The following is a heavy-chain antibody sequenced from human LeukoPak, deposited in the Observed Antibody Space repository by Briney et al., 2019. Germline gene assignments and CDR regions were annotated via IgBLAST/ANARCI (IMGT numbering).Heavy chain of an antibody. J-gene: IGHJ4*02. CDR3: ARGAGEPSRALDF. CDR1: GLTFSSYE. Sequence: PGGSLRLSCAVSGLTFSSYEMNWVRQAPGKGLEWVSYISSGGTTIYYADSVKGRFTISRDNTKNSLYLQMNSLRAEDTAVYFCARGAGEPSRALDFWGQGTLVTVSS. D-gene: IGHD3-16*01. V-gene: IGHV3-48*03. CDR2: ISSGGTTI.